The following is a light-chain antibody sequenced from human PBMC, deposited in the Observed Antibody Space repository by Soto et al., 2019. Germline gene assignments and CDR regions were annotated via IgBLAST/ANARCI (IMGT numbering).Light chain of an antibody. CDR3: SSYTTSSTILDV. V-gene: IGLV2-14*01. Sequence: QSALTQPASVSGSPGQSITISCTGTSSDVGGYNYVSWYQQHPGKAPKLMIYAVSNRPSGVSTRFSGSKSGNTASLTISGLQAEDEADYHCSSYTTSSTILDVFGTGTKVTVL. CDR1: SSDVGGYNY. CDR2: AVS. J-gene: IGLJ1*01.